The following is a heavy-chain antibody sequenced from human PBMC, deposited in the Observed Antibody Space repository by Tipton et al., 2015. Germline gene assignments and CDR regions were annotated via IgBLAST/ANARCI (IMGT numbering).Heavy chain of an antibody. CDR3: ARTSYDSSGYFGGEDY. D-gene: IGHD3-22*01. V-gene: IGHV4-61*08. J-gene: IGHJ4*02. CDR2: IYYSGST. Sequence: TLSLTCTVSGGSISSGAYYWSWIRQHPGKGLEWIGYIYYSGSTNYNPSLKSRVTISVDTSENQFSLKLSSVTAADTAVYYCARTSYDSSGYFGGEDYWGQGTLVTVSS. CDR1: GGSISSGAYY.